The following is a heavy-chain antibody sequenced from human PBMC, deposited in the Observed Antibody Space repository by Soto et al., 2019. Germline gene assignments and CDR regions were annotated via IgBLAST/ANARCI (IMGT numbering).Heavy chain of an antibody. V-gene: IGHV4-39*01. Sequence: SETLSLTCTVSGGSISSSSYYWGWIRQPPGKGLEWIGSIYYSGSTYYNPSLKSRVTISVDTSKNQFSLKLSSVTAADTAVYYCARSPITGTTIGGIYWGQGTLVTVSS. CDR1: GGSISSSSYY. CDR3: ARSPITGTTIGGIY. D-gene: IGHD1-7*01. CDR2: IYYSGST. J-gene: IGHJ4*02.